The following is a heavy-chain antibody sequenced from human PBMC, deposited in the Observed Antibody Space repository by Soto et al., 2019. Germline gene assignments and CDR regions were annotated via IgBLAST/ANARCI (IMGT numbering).Heavy chain of an antibody. CDR2: IAPYNSNR. CDR3: ARVLRGVVNWFDP. Sequence: HLVQSGPEVKKPGASITVSCKTSGDTFTNFGLSWVRQAPGQGLEWMGWIAPYNSNRNYAHKFQGRLTLTTDTSTSTAYMELKSLGYDDTTVYYCARVLRGVVNWFDPWGQGTLVTVSS. V-gene: IGHV1-18*01. CDR1: GDTFTNFG. J-gene: IGHJ5*02. D-gene: IGHD3-10*01.